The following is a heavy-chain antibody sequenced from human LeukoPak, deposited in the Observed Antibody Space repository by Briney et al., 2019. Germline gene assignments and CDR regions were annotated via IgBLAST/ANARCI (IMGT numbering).Heavy chain of an antibody. D-gene: IGHD1-26*01. CDR1: GGFINSGHYY. V-gene: IGHV4-39*02. CDR3: ARGRGSYRPIPYYFDY. J-gene: IGHJ4*02. CDR2: VYYSGTT. Sequence: SETLSLTCSVSGGFINSGHYYWAWIRQPPGKGLEWIGSVYYSGTTYYKPSLESRVTLSVDASNRHFYLNLNSVTAADTAVYFCARGRGSYRPIPYYFDYWGQGTLVTVSS.